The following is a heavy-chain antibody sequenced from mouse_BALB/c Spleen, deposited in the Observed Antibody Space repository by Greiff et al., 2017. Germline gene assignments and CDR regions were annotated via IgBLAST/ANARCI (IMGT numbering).Heavy chain of an antibody. CDR2: TNPSTGYT. CDR3: ARSGGYLTGGFAY. V-gene: IGHV1-7*01. Sequence: VQLVESGAELAKPGASVKMSCKASGYTFTSYWMHWVKQRPGQGLEWIGYTNPSTGYTEYNQKFKDKATLTADKSSSTAYMQLSSLTSEDSAVYYCARSGGYLTGGFAYWGQGTLVTVSA. CDR1: GYTFTSYW. J-gene: IGHJ3*01. D-gene: IGHD2-2*01.